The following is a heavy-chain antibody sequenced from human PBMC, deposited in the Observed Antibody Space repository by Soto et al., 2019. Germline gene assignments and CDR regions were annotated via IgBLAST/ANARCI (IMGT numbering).Heavy chain of an antibody. Sequence: QVQLVQSGAEVKKPGSSVKVSCKVSGGTFSSYTINWIRQAPGQGLEWMGRILPILDRPNYAQNVQARVTITAHKSTSKARMEVSSLRSEDTAVYYWSTTWHRSYTGDDFRRHGYFDCWGRGTRVTVSS. CDR2: ILPILDRP. CDR3: STTWHRSYTGDDFRRHGYFDC. D-gene: IGHD5-12*01. J-gene: IGHJ2*01. V-gene: IGHV1-69*02. CDR1: GGTFSSYT.